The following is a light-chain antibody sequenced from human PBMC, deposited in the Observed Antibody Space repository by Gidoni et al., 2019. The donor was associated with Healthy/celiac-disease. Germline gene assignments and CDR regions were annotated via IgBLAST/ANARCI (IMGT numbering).Light chain of an antibody. CDR2: EVS. J-gene: IGLJ2*01. V-gene: IGLV2-8*01. CDR1: SSDVGGYNY. CDR3: SSYAGSNNLVV. Sequence: QSALTQPPSASGSRGQSVTISCTGTSSDVGGYNYFSWYQQHPGKAPKLMIYEVSKRPSGVPDRFFGSKSGNTASLTVSGLQAEDEADYYCSSYAGSNNLVVFGGGTKLTVL.